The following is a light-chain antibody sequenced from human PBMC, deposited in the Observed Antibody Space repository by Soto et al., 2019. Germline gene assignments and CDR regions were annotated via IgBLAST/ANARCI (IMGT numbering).Light chain of an antibody. Sequence: EIVMTQSPATLSVSPGERATLSCRASQSVSSNLAWYQQKPGQAPRLLIYGASTRATGIPARFSGSGSGTEFTLTISSLQSEDFAVYYCQQYNNWPQTFGGGTKVAIK. CDR3: QQYNNWPQT. J-gene: IGKJ4*01. V-gene: IGKV3-15*01. CDR2: GAS. CDR1: QSVSSN.